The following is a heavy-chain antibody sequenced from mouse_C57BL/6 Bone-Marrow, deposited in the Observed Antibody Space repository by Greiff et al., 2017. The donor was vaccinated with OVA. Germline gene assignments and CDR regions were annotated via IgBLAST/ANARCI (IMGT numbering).Heavy chain of an antibody. CDR2: IYPRSGNT. D-gene: IGHD1-1*01. J-gene: IGHJ2*01. CDR1: GYTFTSYG. Sequence: QVQLQQSGAELARPGASVKLSCKASGYTFTSYGISWVKQRTGQGLEWIGEIYPRSGNTYYNETFKGKAPLTADNSSITAYMELSSLTAEDSAVYFCARDLLPGDYWGQGTTVTVSA. V-gene: IGHV1-81*01. CDR3: ARDLLPGDY.